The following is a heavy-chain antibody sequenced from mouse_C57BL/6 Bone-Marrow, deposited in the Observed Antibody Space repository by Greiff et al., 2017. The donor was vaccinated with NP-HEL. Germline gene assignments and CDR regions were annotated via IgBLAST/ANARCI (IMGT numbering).Heavy chain of an antibody. D-gene: IGHD1-1*01. J-gene: IGHJ2*01. CDR3: ARRDYYDSGYSY. V-gene: IGHV1-69*01. CDR1: GYTFTSYW. CDR2: IDPSDSYT. Sequence: VQLQQPGAELVMPGASVKLSCKASGYTFTSYWMHWVKQRPGQGLEWIGEIDPSDSYTNYNQKFKGKSTLPVDKSSSTAYMQLSSLTSEDSAVYYCARRDYYDSGYSYWGQGTTLTVSS.